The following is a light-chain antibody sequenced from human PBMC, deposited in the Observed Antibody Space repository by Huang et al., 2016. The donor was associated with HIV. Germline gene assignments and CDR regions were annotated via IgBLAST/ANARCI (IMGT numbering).Light chain of an antibody. CDR2: DAS. V-gene: IGKV3-11*01. CDR1: QSVSSY. CDR3: QQRSNWPYT. J-gene: IGKJ2*01. Sequence: EIVLTQSPATLSLSPGERATLSCRASQSVSSYLAGYQQKPGQAPRLLIYDASNRATGIPARFSGSGSGTDFTLTTSSLEPEDFAVYYCQQRSNWPYTFGQGTKLEIK.